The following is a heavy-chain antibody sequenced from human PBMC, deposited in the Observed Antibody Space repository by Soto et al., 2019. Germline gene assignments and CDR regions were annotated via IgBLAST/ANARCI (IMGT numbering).Heavy chain of an antibody. CDR2: IYYGGSA. Sequence: QVQLQESGPGLVKPSETLSLTCSVSGGSISGHYWSWVRQTPGKGLEWIGYIYYGGSANYNPSLKSRVTISVDTSKNQCSLRLTSVTAADTAVYYCARGPYYDLIWNYYYMDLWGKGTTVTVSS. J-gene: IGHJ6*03. CDR3: ARGPYYDLIWNYYYMDL. V-gene: IGHV4-59*08. D-gene: IGHD3-16*01. CDR1: GGSISGHY.